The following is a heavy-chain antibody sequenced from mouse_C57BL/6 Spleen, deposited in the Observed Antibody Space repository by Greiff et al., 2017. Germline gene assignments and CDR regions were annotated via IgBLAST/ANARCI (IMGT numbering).Heavy chain of an antibody. CDR3: ARGGGSSAAWFAY. V-gene: IGHV1-15*01. CDR1: GYTFTDYE. J-gene: IGHJ3*01. D-gene: IGHD1-1*01. CDR2: IDPETGGT. Sequence: VQLQQSGAELVRPGASVTLSCKASGYTFTDYEMHWVKQTPVHGLEWIGAIDPETGGTAYNQKFKGKAILTADKSSSPAYMALRSLTSEDSAVYYCARGGGSSAAWFAYWGQGTLVTVSA.